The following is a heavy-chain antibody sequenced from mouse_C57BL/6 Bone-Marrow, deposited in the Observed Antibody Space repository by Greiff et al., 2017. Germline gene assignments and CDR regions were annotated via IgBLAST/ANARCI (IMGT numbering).Heavy chain of an antibody. CDR2: IHPNSGST. CDR1: GYTFTSYW. CDR3: ARFLLCYWYFDV. Sequence: VQLQQPGAELVKPGASVKLSCKASGYTFTSYWMHWVKQRPGQGLEWIGMIHPNSGSTNYNEKFKSKATLTVDKSSSTAYMQLSSLTSEDSAVYDCARFLLCYWYFDVGGTGTTVTVSS. D-gene: IGHD2-1*01. V-gene: IGHV1-64*01. J-gene: IGHJ1*03.